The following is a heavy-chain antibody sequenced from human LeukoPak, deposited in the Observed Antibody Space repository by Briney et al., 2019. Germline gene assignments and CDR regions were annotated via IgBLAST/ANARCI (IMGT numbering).Heavy chain of an antibody. J-gene: IGHJ5*02. Sequence: ASETLSLTCTVSGAPLNNYYWNWVRHPPGKKLNWIGNVDYSGSTRYNPSLKSRATMSLDSSKNQFSLRLTSVTAADMAVYYCAMQVGIYGDYNNWFDPWGQGARVTVSS. CDR2: VDYSGST. V-gene: IGHV4-59*08. CDR3: AMQVGIYGDYNNWFDP. CDR1: GAPLNNYY. D-gene: IGHD4-17*01.